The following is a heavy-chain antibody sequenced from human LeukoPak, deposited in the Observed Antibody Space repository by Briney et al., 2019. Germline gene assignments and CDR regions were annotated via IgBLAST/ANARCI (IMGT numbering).Heavy chain of an antibody. CDR1: GGSFSGYH. V-gene: IGHV4-34*01. CDR3: ASGGFSNWFDP. J-gene: IGHJ5*02. CDR2: INHSGKT. Sequence: SETLSPTCAVYGGSFSGYHWSWIRQPPGKGLEWIGEINHSGKTNYNPSLKSRVTISVDTSKNQFSLKLSSVTAADTAVYYCASGGFSNWFDPWGQGTLVTVSS.